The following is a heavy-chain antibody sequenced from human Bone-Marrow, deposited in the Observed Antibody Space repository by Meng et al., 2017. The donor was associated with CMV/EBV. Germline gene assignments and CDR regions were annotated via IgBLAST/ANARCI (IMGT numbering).Heavy chain of an antibody. D-gene: IGHD3-3*01. CDR1: GGSISSYY. Sequence: SETLSLTCTVSGGSISSYYWSWIRQPPGKGLEWIGYIYYSGSTNYNPSLKSRVTISVDTSKNQFSLKLSSVTAADTAVYYCARGKISQGFLLDSWGQGTLVTVSS. CDR2: IYYSGST. CDR3: ARGKISQGFLLDS. V-gene: IGHV4-59*01. J-gene: IGHJ4*02.